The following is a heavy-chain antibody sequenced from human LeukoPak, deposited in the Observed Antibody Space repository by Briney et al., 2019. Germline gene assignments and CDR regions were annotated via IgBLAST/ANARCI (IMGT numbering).Heavy chain of an antibody. CDR3: AKGDSGSYGALDI. J-gene: IGHJ3*02. CDR2: IWYDGSNK. V-gene: IGHV3-33*03. Sequence: GGSLRLSCAASGFTFSTYGMHWVRQAPDKGLEWVAVIWYDGSNKYHADSVKGRFAISRDNPKNTLYLQMNSLRAEDTAVYYCAKGDSGSYGALDIWGQGTMVTVSS. D-gene: IGHD1-26*01. CDR1: GFTFSTYG.